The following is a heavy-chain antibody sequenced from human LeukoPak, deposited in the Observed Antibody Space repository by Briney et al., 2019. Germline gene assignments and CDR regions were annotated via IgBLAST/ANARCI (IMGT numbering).Heavy chain of an antibody. CDR1: GGSISSSSYY. V-gene: IGHV4-39*01. CDR2: IYYSGST. J-gene: IGHJ3*02. CDR3: ARPANVRLYAFGI. D-gene: IGHD2/OR15-2a*01. Sequence: PSETLSLTCTVSGGSISSSSYYWGWIRQPPGKGLEWIGSIYYSGSTYYNPSLKSRVTISMDTSKNEFSLKLSSVTATDTAVYYCARPANVRLYAFGIWGQGTMVTVSS.